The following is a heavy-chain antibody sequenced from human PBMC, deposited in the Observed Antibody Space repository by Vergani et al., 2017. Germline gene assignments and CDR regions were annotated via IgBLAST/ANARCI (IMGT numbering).Heavy chain of an antibody. J-gene: IGHJ4*02. CDR3: AKQYFVSGNYLFDY. CDR2: ISGSGVSA. V-gene: IGHV3-23*01. D-gene: IGHD3-10*01. CDR1: EFTFSNYA. Sequence: EVQLLESGGGLVQPGGSLRLTCAASEFTFSNYAMNWVRQAPGKGLEWVSGISGSGVSAYYTDSVKGRLTISRDNSKNMLFLQMHNLRTEDTAIYYCAKQYFVSGNYLFDYWGQGTLVTVSS.